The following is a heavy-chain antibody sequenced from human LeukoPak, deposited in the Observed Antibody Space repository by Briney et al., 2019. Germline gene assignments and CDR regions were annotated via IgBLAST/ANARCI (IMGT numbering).Heavy chain of an antibody. CDR2: ISGGSGTM. Sequence: TGGSLRLSCAASGFSFSNHNMNWVRQAPGKGLEWVSYISGGSGTMYYADSVKGRFSISRDNAKNSLYLQMDSLRAEDTAVYYCARLHGDWFDPWGQGTLVTVSS. D-gene: IGHD4-17*01. J-gene: IGHJ5*02. CDR3: ARLHGDWFDP. V-gene: IGHV3-48*01. CDR1: GFSFSNHN.